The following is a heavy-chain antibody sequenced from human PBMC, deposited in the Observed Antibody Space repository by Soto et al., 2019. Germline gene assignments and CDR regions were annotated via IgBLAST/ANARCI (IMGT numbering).Heavy chain of an antibody. CDR2: IFSNDEK. CDR3: ASTYSSSWYWFDT. CDR1: GFSLSNAGLG. V-gene: IGHV2-26*04. Sequence: QVTVKESGPVLVKPTETLTLTCTVSGFSLSNAGLGVSWIRQPPGKALEWLAHIFSNDEKSYSTSLKSRLTMSKDTSNSQVVLIMTNMDPVDTATYYCASTYSSSWYWFDTWGQGTLVTVSS. D-gene: IGHD6-13*01. J-gene: IGHJ5*02.